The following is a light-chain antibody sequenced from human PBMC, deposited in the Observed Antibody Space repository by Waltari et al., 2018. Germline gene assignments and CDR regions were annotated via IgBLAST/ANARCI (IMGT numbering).Light chain of an antibody. Sequence: AIQSTQYPSFLFASVGDRVSITCRASQGITSALAWYQRKPGKGPKLLIYDASNLEGGVPSRFSGSGSGTEFTLTISSLQPEDFATYFCQQFIIYPYTFGQGTKLEIK. CDR3: QQFIIYPYT. CDR1: QGITSA. J-gene: IGKJ2*01. CDR2: DAS. V-gene: IGKV1-13*02.